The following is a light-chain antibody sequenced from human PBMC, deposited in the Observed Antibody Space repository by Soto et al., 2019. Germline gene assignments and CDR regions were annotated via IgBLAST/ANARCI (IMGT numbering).Light chain of an antibody. CDR3: QESYSTPSVT. Sequence: EVVLTQSPVTLSLSPGERATLSCRASQSFRGLLAWYQQKPGQAPRLLIYDAYNRATGIPPRFSGSGSGTDFTLTISSLEPEDSAVYYCQESYSTPSVTFGPGTKVDIK. CDR1: QSFRGL. CDR2: DAY. J-gene: IGKJ3*01. V-gene: IGKV3-11*01.